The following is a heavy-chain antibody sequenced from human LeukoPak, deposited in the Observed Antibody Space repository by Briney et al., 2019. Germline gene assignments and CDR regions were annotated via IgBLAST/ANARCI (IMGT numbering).Heavy chain of an antibody. CDR2: IYYSGST. V-gene: IGHV4-59*11. J-gene: IGHJ6*02. CDR3: ARDRNDYVWGSYPNYYYYGMDV. CDR1: GGSISSHY. D-gene: IGHD3-16*02. Sequence: SETLSLTCTVSGGSISSHYWSWIRQPPGKGLEWIGYIYYSGSTYYNPSLKSRVTISVDTSKNQFSLKLSSVTAADTAVYYCARDRNDYVWGSYPNYYYYGMDVWGQGTTVTVSS.